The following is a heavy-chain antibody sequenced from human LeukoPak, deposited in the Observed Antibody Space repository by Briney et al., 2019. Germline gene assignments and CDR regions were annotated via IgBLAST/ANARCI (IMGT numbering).Heavy chain of an antibody. J-gene: IGHJ4*02. CDR3: ARDDYYEGGFDY. D-gene: IGHD3-22*01. CDR2: IYYSGST. CDR1: GGSISSYY. Sequence: SETLSLTSTVSGGSISSYYWSWIRQPPGKGLEWIGYIYYSGSTNYNPSLKSRVTISVDTSKNQFSLKLSSVTAADTAVYYCARDDYYEGGFDYWGQGTLVTVSS. V-gene: IGHV4-59*01.